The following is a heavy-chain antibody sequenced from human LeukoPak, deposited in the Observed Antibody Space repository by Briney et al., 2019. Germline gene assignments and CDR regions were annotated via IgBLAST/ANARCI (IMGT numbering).Heavy chain of an antibody. CDR2: ISYSGST. CDR1: GASMSSVGYD. CDR3: ARNRNYYFDN. J-gene: IGHJ4*02. V-gene: IGHV4-31*02. Sequence: SQTLSPTWTVAGASMSSVGYDCGWLRQRPGRGLAWIGYISYSGSTYYSPSLNRRLTISVDTSENQFSLHLTSVTAADTAMYYCARNRNYYFDNWGQGTVVTVSS.